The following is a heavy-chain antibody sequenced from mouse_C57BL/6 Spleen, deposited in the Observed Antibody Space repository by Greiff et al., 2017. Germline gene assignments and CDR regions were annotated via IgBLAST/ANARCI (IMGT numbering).Heavy chain of an antibody. J-gene: IGHJ1*03. CDR2: IYPSDSET. CDR1: GYTFTSYW. Sequence: QVQLQQPGAELVRPGSSVKLSCKASGYTFTSYWMDWVKQRPGQGLEWIGNIYPSDSETHYNQKFKDKATLSVDKSSSTAYMQLSSLTSEDSAVYYCARESITTVVAPRYFGVWGTGTTVTVSS. CDR3: ARESITTVVAPRYFGV. D-gene: IGHD1-1*01. V-gene: IGHV1-61*01.